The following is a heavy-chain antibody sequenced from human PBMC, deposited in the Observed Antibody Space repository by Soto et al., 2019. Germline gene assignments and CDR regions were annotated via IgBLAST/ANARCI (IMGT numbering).Heavy chain of an antibody. CDR2: ISSSSSTI. CDR3: ASEIQLWSFYYGMDV. CDR1: GFTFSSYS. Sequence: PGGSLRLSCAASGFTFSSYSMNWVRQAPGKGLEWVSYISSSSSTIYYADSVKGRFTISRDNAKNSLYLQMKSLRDEDTAVYYCASEIQLWSFYYGMDVWGQGTTVTVSS. J-gene: IGHJ6*02. D-gene: IGHD5-18*01. V-gene: IGHV3-48*02.